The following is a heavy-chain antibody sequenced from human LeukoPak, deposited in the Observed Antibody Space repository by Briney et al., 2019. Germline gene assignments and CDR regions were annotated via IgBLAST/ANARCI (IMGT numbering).Heavy chain of an antibody. J-gene: IGHJ4*02. CDR3: VKDVPPPPRKITPGD. D-gene: IGHD1-14*01. CDR1: GFMFSGYG. V-gene: IGHV3-30*18. CDR2: VSHVGIHQ. Sequence: PGGSLRLSCAASGFMFSGYGIHWVRQAPGKGLEWLAVVSHVGIHQYYAQSVRGRFTISRDNFRNSVFLEMDSLGVEDTAVYYCVKDVPPPPRKITPGDWGQGTLVVVDS.